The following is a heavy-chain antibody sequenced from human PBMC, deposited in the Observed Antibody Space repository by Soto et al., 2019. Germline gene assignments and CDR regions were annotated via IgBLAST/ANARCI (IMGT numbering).Heavy chain of an antibody. J-gene: IGHJ4*02. CDR3: VREIIDSFDSSGYPDS. V-gene: IGHV1-2*02. Sequence: QVQLVQSGAEVKKPGASVKVSCKAPRYIFTAYFMHWVRQAPGQGLEWMGWINPNNGATHYGLSFQGRVTMTRDTSKNQFSLNLTSVIAADTAVYYCVREIIDSFDSSGYPDSWGQGTLVTVSP. CDR2: INPNNGAT. CDR1: RYIFTAYF. D-gene: IGHD3-22*01.